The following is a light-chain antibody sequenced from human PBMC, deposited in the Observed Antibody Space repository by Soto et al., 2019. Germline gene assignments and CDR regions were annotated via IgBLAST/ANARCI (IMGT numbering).Light chain of an antibody. CDR1: QSISGW. CDR3: QQYKSYSRT. J-gene: IGKJ1*01. CDR2: DVS. Sequence: IQMTQSPSTLSASVGDRVTITCRASQSISGWLAWYQQKPGKAPKLLIFDVSSLERGVPSRFSGSGSWTEFTLTISNLQPDDFANYYCQQYKSYSRTFGQGTKVDIK. V-gene: IGKV1-5*01.